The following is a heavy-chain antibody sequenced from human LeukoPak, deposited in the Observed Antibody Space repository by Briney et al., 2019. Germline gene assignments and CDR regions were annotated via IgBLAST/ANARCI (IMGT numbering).Heavy chain of an antibody. CDR3: ARDCEWCGSGSYPTLLFRYYGMDV. Sequence: GGSLRLSCAASGFTFSSYSMNWVRQAPGKWLEWVSYISSSSSTIYYADSGKGRFTISRDNAKNSLYLQMNSLRAEDTAVYYCARDCEWCGSGSYPTLLFRYYGMDVWGQGTTVTVSS. V-gene: IGHV3-48*01. CDR2: ISSSSSTI. CDR1: GFTFSSYS. D-gene: IGHD3-10*01. J-gene: IGHJ6*02.